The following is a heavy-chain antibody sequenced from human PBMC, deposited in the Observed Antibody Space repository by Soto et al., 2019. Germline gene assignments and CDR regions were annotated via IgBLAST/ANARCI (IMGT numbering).Heavy chain of an antibody. CDR2: ISYDGRHK. J-gene: IGHJ6*02. D-gene: IGHD3-16*01. V-gene: IGHV3-30*04. Sequence: GGSLRLSCAASGFTFSSYAMHWVRQAPGKGLEWVAVISYDGRHKYYADSVKGRFTIPRDNYKNTLYLQMNSLRAEDTAVYYCARDRIMITFGGYYYGMEVWGQGTTVTVSS. CDR3: ARDRIMITFGGYYYGMEV. CDR1: GFTFSSYA.